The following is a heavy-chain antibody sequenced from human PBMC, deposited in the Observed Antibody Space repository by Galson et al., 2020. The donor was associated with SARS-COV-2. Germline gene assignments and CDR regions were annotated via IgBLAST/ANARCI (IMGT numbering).Heavy chain of an antibody. CDR1: GGIFSRYS. D-gene: IGHD2-21*01. CDR2: FIPSLDFP. J-gene: IGHJ5*02. V-gene: IGHV1-69*02. CDR3: AREPYCGTGCYNWFDA. Sequence: SVKVSCTASGGIFSRYSFSWLRQAPGHGIEWLGRFIPSLDFPKFAPTFQGRVAITADKSTNTVYMELTSLRSDDTAVYFCAREPYCGTGCYNWFDAWGQGSPVTVSS.